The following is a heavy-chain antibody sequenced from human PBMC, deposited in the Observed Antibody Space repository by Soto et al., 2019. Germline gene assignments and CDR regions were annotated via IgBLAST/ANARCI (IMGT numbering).Heavy chain of an antibody. CDR1: GGSISSYY. CDR3: ASLAGVPAANIYYYYGMDV. D-gene: IGHD2-2*01. J-gene: IGHJ6*02. CDR2: IYYSGST. Sequence: SSETLSLTCTVSGGSISSYYWSWIRQPPGKGLEWIGYIYYSGSTNYNPSLKSRVTISVDTSKNQFSLKLSSVTAADTAVYYCASLAGVPAANIYYYYGMDVWGQGTTVTSP. V-gene: IGHV4-59*01.